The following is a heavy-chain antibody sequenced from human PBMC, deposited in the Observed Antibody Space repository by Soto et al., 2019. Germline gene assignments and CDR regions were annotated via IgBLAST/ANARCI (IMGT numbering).Heavy chain of an antibody. CDR3: ARDMLSVTLGFDP. D-gene: IGHD3-16*02. CDR2: IYYSGTT. V-gene: IGHV4-30-4*08. Sequence: SETLSLTCTVSGGSLSSTDYYWSWIRQPPGKGLEWIGYIYYSGTTYYNPSLKSRVTISVDTSKNQFSLKLSSVTAADTAVYYSARDMLSVTLGFDPWRQGTLDTVSS. J-gene: IGHJ5*02. CDR1: GGSLSSTDYY.